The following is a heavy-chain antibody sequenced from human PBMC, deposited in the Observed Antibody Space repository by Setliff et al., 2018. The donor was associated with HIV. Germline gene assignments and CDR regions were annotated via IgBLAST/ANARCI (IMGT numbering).Heavy chain of an antibody. D-gene: IGHD1-26*01. CDR3: ARSTVGAGASFP. J-gene: IGHJ5*02. CDR1: GGSINVNNYY. CDR2: IYYGGGT. V-gene: IGHV4-39*01. Sequence: SETLSLTCTVSGGSINVNNYYWGWVRQSPGKGLDYIGTIYYGGGTYYNPSLESRVTISADTSKNQFSLKLTSVTAADTAIYYCARSTVGAGASFPWGRGILVTVSS.